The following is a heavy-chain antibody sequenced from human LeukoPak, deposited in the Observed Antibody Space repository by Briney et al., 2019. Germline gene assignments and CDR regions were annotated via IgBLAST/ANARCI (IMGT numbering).Heavy chain of an antibody. Sequence: ASVKVSCTASGGTFSSYAISWVRQAPGQGLEWMGGIIPIFGTANYAQKFQGRVTITADESTSTAYMELSSLRSEDTAVYYCARDPPLAGKKDYYYYHMDVWGKGTTVTISS. D-gene: IGHD6-19*01. CDR1: GGTFSSYA. J-gene: IGHJ6*03. V-gene: IGHV1-69*13. CDR3: ARDPPLAGKKDYYYYHMDV. CDR2: IIPIFGTA.